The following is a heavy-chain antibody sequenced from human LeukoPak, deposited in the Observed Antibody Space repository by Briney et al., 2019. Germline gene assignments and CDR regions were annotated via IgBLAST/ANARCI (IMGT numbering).Heavy chain of an antibody. D-gene: IGHD3-10*01. CDR3: VRDGEGVAISVNYWFDP. Sequence: ASVTVSCKASGFTVTSYDINWVRQASGQGLEWMGWMNPNTGDTGYAQKFQGRVTMTRDISISTAYMELRGLRSEDTAIYYCVRDGEGVAISVNYWFDPWGQGTLVTVSS. J-gene: IGHJ5*02. V-gene: IGHV1-8*01. CDR1: GFTVTSYD. CDR2: MNPNTGDT.